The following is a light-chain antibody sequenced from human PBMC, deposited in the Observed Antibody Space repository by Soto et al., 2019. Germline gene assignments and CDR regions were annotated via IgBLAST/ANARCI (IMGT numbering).Light chain of an antibody. V-gene: IGLV4-69*01. CDR2: LNSDGSH. CDR1: SGHSSYA. J-gene: IGLJ3*02. CDR3: QTWGTGIWV. Sequence: QPVLTQSPSASASLGDSVKLTCTLSSGHSSYAIAWHQQQPEKGPRHLMKLNSDGSHSKGDGIPDSFSGSSSGAERYLTISSLQSEDEADYYCQTWGTGIWVFGGGTKVTVL.